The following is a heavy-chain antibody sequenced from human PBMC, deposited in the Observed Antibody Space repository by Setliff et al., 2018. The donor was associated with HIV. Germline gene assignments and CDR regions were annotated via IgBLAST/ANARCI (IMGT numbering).Heavy chain of an antibody. J-gene: IGHJ6*02. CDR3: VRDITTCWDV. Sequence: GGSLRLSCAASGFTFRNYWMHWVRQAPGKGLVWVSRIDGDGSGTSYADSVQGRFTISRDNAKDTLYLQMNSLRAEDTAVYYCVRDITTCWDVWGQGTTVTVSS. CDR2: IDGDGSGT. CDR1: GFTFRNYW. D-gene: IGHD4-4*01. V-gene: IGHV3-74*01.